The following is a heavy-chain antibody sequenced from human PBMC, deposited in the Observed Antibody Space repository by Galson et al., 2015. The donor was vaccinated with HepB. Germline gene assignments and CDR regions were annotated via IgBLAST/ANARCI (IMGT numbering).Heavy chain of an antibody. Sequence: SLRLSCAASGFPFRRYAMHWVRQAPGKGLEWVAVISNDGSTKYYADSVKGRFTISRDNYQNTLYLQMNSLRPEDTAVYYCVRVITNAAMADAFDIWGQGTMVTVSS. J-gene: IGHJ3*02. CDR2: ISNDGSTK. V-gene: IGHV3-30-3*01. D-gene: IGHD5-18*01. CDR1: GFPFRRYA. CDR3: VRVITNAAMADAFDI.